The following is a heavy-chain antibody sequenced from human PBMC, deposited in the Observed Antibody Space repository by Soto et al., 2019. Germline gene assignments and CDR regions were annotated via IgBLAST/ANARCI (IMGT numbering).Heavy chain of an antibody. Sequence: KSSETLSLTCAVYGASLSDNYCNWLRQPPGKGLEWIGEINHSGNTNHNPSLRSRVTISIDTSKNHLSLNLRSVSAAATAVYYCARVRCELDAWGQGTSVALYS. D-gene: IGHD2-8*01. CDR1: GASLSDNY. V-gene: IGHV4-34*01. J-gene: IGHJ5*02. CDR3: ARVRCELDA. CDR2: INHSGNT.